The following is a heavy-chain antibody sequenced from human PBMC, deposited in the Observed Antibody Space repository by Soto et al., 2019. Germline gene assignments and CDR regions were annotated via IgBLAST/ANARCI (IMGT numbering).Heavy chain of an antibody. V-gene: IGHV3-30*18. CDR2: ISSDGNIQ. J-gene: IGHJ4*02. Sequence: GGSLRLSCAASGFTFSSYAMHWVRQAPGKGLEWLTVISSDGNIQYYTDSVEGRFTISRDNSRYTLYLQMNNLRVEDTAVYYCAKDWGVHSSGRTYYYDYWGQGTLVTVS. D-gene: IGHD6-19*01. CDR1: GFTFSSYA. CDR3: AKDWGVHSSGRTYYYDY.